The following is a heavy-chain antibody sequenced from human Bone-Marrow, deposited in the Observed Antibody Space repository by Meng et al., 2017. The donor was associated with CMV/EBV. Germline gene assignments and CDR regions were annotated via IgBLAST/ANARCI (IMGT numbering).Heavy chain of an antibody. J-gene: IGHJ4*02. V-gene: IGHV1-2*02. CDR1: GYTFTCYY. Sequence: HVPLVQSVSEVDKPGSVVKVSCKASGYTFTCYYLHWVRQPPGQGLKWMGWINPNSGGTNYAQKFQGRVTMTRDTSISTAYMELSRLRSDDTAVYYCARDSGSYLCWGQGTLVTVSS. D-gene: IGHD1-26*01. CDR3: ARDSGSYLC. CDR2: INPNSGGT.